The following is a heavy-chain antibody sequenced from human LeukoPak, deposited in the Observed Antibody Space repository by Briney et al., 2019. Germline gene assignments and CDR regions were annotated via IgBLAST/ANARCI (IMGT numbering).Heavy chain of an antibody. V-gene: IGHV4-30-2*01. CDR2: INHSGST. CDR3: ARLSGYSSSWYGTNFDL. D-gene: IGHD6-13*01. Sequence: ASQTLSLTCAVSGGSINSGGYYWSWIRQPPGKGLEWIGEINHSGSTNYNPSLKSRVTISVDTSKNQFSLKLSSVTAADTAVYYCARLSGYSSSWYGTNFDLWGRGTLVTVSS. CDR1: GGSINSGGYY. J-gene: IGHJ2*01.